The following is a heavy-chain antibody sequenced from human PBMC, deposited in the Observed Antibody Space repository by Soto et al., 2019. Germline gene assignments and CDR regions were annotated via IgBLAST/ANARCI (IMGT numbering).Heavy chain of an antibody. V-gene: IGHV3-30-3*01. CDR3: AIPSGLTVTGPDY. J-gene: IGHJ4*02. CDR1: GFTFSSYA. D-gene: IGHD6-19*01. CDR2: ISYDGSNK. Sequence: PGGSLRLSCAASGFTFSSYAMHWVRQAPGKGLEWVAVISYDGSNKYYADSVKGRFTISRDNSKNTLYLQMNSLRAEDTAVYYCAIPSGLTVTGPDYWGQGTLVTVSS.